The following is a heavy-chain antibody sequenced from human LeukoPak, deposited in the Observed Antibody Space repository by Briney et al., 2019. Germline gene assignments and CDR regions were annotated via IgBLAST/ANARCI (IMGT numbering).Heavy chain of an antibody. CDR2: IKSKTYGGTT. D-gene: IGHD3-10*01. CDR1: GFPLSSYA. V-gene: IGHV3-49*03. Sequence: PGGSLRLSCAASGFPLSSYAMSWFRQAPGRGLEWVGFIKSKTYGGTTEYAASVKGRFTISRDDSKRIAYLQMNSLKTEDTAVYYCTRGVTDYWGQGTLVTVSS. CDR3: TRGVTDY. J-gene: IGHJ4*02.